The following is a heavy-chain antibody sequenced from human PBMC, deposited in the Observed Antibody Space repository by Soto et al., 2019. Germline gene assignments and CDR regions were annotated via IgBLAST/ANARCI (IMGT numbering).Heavy chain of an antibody. CDR3: ATHSKVLLWFGELLYPRHQYFQH. CDR1: GGSISSSSYY. D-gene: IGHD3-10*01. V-gene: IGHV4-39*01. Sequence: SETLSLTCTVSGGSISSSSYYWGWIRQPPGKGLEWIGSIYYSGSTYYNPSLKSRVTISVDTSKNQFSLKLSSVTAADTAVYYCATHSKVLLWFGELLYPRHQYFQHWGQGTLVTVSS. CDR2: IYYSGST. J-gene: IGHJ1*01.